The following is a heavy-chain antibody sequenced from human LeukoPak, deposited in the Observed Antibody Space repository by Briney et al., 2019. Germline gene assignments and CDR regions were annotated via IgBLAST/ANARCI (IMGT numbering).Heavy chain of an antibody. CDR3: AKEATYYYDSSGYFFDY. CDR1: GFTFSSYG. V-gene: IGHV3-30*18. J-gene: IGHJ4*02. CDR2: ISYDGSDK. D-gene: IGHD3-22*01. Sequence: PGRSLRLSCAASGFTFSSYGMHWVRQAPGKGLEWVAVISYDGSDKYYADSVKGRFTISRDNSRNTLYLQMNSLRAEDTAVYYCAKEATYYYDSSGYFFDYWGQGTLVTVSS.